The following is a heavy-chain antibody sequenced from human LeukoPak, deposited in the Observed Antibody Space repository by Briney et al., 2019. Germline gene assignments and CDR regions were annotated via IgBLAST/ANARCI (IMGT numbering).Heavy chain of an antibody. J-gene: IGHJ4*02. Sequence: SGPTLVKPTQPLTLTCTFSGFSLSTIQVGVGWIRQPPGKALVWLALIYWNDDKRYSPSLKSRLTITKDTSKNQVVLTMTNMDPVDTATYYCAHTVGGSGCFDYWGQGTLVTVSS. CDR3: AHTVGGSGCFDY. V-gene: IGHV2-5*01. CDR1: GFSLSTIQVG. CDR2: IYWNDDK. D-gene: IGHD6-19*01.